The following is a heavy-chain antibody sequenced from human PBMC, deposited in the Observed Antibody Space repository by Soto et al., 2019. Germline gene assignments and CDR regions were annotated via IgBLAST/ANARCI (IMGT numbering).Heavy chain of an antibody. CDR3: AKSRVSGPYYYYGMDV. CDR2: ISGSGGST. Sequence: AVGSLRLSCAASGFTFSSYAMSWVRQAPGKGLEWVSAISGSGGSTYYADSVKGRFTISRDNSKNTLYLQMNSLRAEDTAVYYCAKSRVSGPYYYYGMDVWGQGTTVTVSS. J-gene: IGHJ6*02. V-gene: IGHV3-23*01. CDR1: GFTFSSYA. D-gene: IGHD2-15*01.